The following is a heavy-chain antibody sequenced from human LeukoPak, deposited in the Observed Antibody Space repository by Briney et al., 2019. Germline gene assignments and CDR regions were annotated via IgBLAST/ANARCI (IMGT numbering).Heavy chain of an antibody. V-gene: IGHV3-66*01. D-gene: IGHD1-26*01. J-gene: IGHJ3*02. CDR3: ARDRVGARGDAFDI. CDR2: IYSGGST. Sequence: GGSLRLSCAASGFTVSSNYMRWVRQAPGKGLEWVSVIYSGGSTYYAASVKGRFTISRDNSKNTLYLQMNSLRDEDTAVYYCARDRVGARGDAFDIWGQGTMVTVSS. CDR1: GFTVSSNY.